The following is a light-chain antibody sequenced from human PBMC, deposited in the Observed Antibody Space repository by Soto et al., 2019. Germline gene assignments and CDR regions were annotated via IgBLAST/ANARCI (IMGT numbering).Light chain of an antibody. Sequence: SVLTQPPSVSGSPGQSVTVSYTGTSTDFVSYTRVSWYQQPLGTAPKLMIYEVSKRPSGVPDRFSGSKSGNTASLTLSGLQAADEADYYCSLYTSENAYVFGTGTKVTVL. CDR1: STDFVSYTR. J-gene: IGLJ1*01. CDR2: EVS. CDR3: SLYTSENAYV. V-gene: IGLV2-18*01.